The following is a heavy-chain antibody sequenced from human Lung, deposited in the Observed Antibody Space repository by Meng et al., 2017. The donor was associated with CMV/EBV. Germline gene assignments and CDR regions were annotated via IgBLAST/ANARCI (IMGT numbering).Heavy chain of an antibody. CDR1: GFTFSSYA. D-gene: IGHD6-25*01. V-gene: IGHV3-48*03. Sequence: GGSLRLXCAASGFTFSSYAMSWVRQAPGKGLEWVSYISMSGSTIYYADAVKGRFTISRDNAKNSLYLQMNSLRVEDTALYYCARGEAARDFDSWGQGTVVTVSS. CDR3: ARGEAARDFDS. CDR2: ISMSGSTI. J-gene: IGHJ4*02.